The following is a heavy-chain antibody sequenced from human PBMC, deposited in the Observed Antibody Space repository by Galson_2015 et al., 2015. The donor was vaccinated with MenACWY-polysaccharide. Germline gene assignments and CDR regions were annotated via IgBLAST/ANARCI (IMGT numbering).Heavy chain of an antibody. CDR3: AKSEDSNGPQPRNDY. CDR2: INGGTT. J-gene: IGHJ4*02. Sequence: SLRLSCAASGFIFSAYAMSWVRQVPGKGLEWVSTINGGTTSYTDSVKGRFTISRDNSKNTLYLQMTSLRAEDTAIYYCAKSEDSNGPQPRNDYWGQGTLVTVSS. D-gene: IGHD2-8*01. CDR1: GFIFSAYA. V-gene: IGHV3-23*01.